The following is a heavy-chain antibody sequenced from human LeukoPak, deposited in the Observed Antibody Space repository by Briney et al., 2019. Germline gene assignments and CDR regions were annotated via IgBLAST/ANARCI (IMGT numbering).Heavy chain of an antibody. Sequence: SETLSLTCAVYGGSFSGYYWSWIRQPPGKGLEWIGEINHSGSTNYNPSLKSRVTISVDTSKNQFSLKLSSVTAADTAVYYCARGRYVWGSYRHPAFDYWGQGTPVTVSS. V-gene: IGHV4-34*01. D-gene: IGHD3-16*02. CDR1: GGSFSGYY. CDR3: ARGRYVWGSYRHPAFDY. CDR2: INHSGST. J-gene: IGHJ4*02.